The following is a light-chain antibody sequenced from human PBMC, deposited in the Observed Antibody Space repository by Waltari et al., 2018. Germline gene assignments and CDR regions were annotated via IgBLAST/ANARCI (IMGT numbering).Light chain of an antibody. CDR2: KDS. CDR3: QSVDSSSAYSVI. CDR1: AFPGQY. V-gene: IGLV3-25*03. J-gene: IGLJ2*01. Sequence: SSELTQPPSVSVSTGQTARTTCSGRAFPGQYAHWYQQKAGQAPVAVIYKDSERPSGIPERFSGSGSGTTVSLTISGVEAEDEADYYCQSVDSSSAYSVIFGAGTKLTVL.